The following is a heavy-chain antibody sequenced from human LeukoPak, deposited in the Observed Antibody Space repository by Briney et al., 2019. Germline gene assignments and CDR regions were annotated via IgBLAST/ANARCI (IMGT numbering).Heavy chain of an antibody. J-gene: IGHJ4*02. V-gene: IGHV3-53*01. D-gene: IGHD3-16*01. Sequence: GGSLRLSCAASGFIISSDYMSWVRQAPGKGLEWVSVIYRGDATYYAESAKGRFIISRDRSRNTLYLQMNSLSVEDTAMYYCVREIGNSGNYDWGQGTLVTVSS. CDR3: VREIGNSGNYD. CDR1: GFIISSDY. CDR2: IYRGDAT.